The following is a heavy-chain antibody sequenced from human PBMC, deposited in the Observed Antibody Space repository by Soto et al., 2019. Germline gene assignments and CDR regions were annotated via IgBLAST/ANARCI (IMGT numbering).Heavy chain of an antibody. CDR3: AKGRYPVIAAAGPFDS. J-gene: IGHJ4*02. Sequence: QVQLVESGGGVVQPGRSLRLSCAASGFTFSSYGMHWVRQAPGKGLEWVAVISYDGSNKYYADSVKGRFTISRDNSKNTRYLKMNGLRAEDRAVYYCAKGRYPVIAAAGPFDSGGQGTLVTVSS. CDR1: GFTFSSYG. D-gene: IGHD6-13*01. CDR2: ISYDGSNK. V-gene: IGHV3-30*18.